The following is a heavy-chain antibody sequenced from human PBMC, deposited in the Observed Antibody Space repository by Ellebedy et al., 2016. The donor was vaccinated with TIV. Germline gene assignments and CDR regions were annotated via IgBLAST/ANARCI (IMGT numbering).Heavy chain of an antibody. CDR1: GGSISSYY. Sequence: MPSETLSLTCTVSGGSISSYYWSWIRQPPGKGLEWIGYIYYSGSTNYNPSLKSRVTISVDTSKNQFSLKLSSVTAADTAVYYCARHAESGYDYWGQGTLVTVSS. CDR2: IYYSGST. J-gene: IGHJ4*02. V-gene: IGHV4-59*01. D-gene: IGHD2/OR15-2a*01. CDR3: ARHAESGYDY.